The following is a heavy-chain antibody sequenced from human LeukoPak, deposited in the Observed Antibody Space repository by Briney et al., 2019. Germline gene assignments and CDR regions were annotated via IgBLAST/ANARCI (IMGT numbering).Heavy chain of an antibody. V-gene: IGHV1-69*01. CDR3: TRGLYYYEEYFQH. CDR1: GGIFNTYA. D-gene: IGHD3-22*01. J-gene: IGHJ1*01. Sequence: GSSVRVSCKASGGIFNTYAISWVRQAPGQGLEWMGGIIAVFGKATYAEKFQGRVIITADDSTSIVYLELSRLTSEDTAVYYCTRGLYYYEEYFQHWAWAPWSPSPQ. CDR2: IIAVFGKA.